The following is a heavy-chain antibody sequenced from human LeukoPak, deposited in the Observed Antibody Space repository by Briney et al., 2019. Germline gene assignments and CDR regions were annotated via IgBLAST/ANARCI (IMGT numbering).Heavy chain of an antibody. CDR3: ARRRGAAMVLAGAEFDY. V-gene: IGHV1-2*02. CDR1: GYTFTGYY. J-gene: IGHJ4*02. CDR2: INPNSGGT. Sequence: ASVKVSCKASGYTFTGYYMHWVRQAPGQGLEWMGWINPNSGGTNYAQKFQGRVTMTRDTSISTAYMELSRLRSDDTAVYYCARRRGAAMVLAGAEFDYWGQGTLDTVSS. D-gene: IGHD5-18*01.